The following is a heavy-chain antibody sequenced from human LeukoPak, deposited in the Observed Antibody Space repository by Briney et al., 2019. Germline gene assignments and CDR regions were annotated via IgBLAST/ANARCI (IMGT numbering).Heavy chain of an antibody. CDR2: IYSSGST. D-gene: IGHD4-17*01. V-gene: IGHV4-59*01. Sequence: SETVSLTCSVSGGSISSNFWSWIRQPPGKGLEWMGYIYSSGSTNYNPSLKSRVTISVDTSKNQFSLKLSSVTAADTAVYYCARCRDEFGDYGFDFWGQGNLVTVSS. CDR3: ARCRDEFGDYGFDF. CDR1: GGSISSNF. J-gene: IGHJ4*02.